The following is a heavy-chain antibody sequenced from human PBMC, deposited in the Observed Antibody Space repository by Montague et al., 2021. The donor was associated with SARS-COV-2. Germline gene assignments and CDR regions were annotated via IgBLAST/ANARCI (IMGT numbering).Heavy chain of an antibody. J-gene: IGHJ3*01. D-gene: IGHD2-2*01. CDR2: INHSGTA. CDR1: GGSFSIYY. CDR3: AKEREVVRAARTLVAFDL. V-gene: IGHV4-34*01. Sequence: SETLSLTCAVYGGSFSIYYWSWLRLSPRSGMGWIAEINHSGTANSNPSLKSRVSISVDTSKNQFTLKLTSVTATATAMYYCAKEREVVRAARTLVAFDLWGQGTMVTVSS.